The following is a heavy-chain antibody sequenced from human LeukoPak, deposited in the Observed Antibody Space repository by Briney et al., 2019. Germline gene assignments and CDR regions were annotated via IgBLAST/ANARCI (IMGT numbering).Heavy chain of an antibody. D-gene: IGHD3-16*01. Sequence: SETLSLTCTVSGGSISSSSYYWGWIRQPPGKGLEWIGSIYYSGSTYYNPSLKSRVTISVDTSKNQFSLKLSSVTAADTAVYYCARHDRFDNWGQGILVTISS. CDR1: GGSISSSSYY. CDR3: ARHDRFDN. CDR2: IYYSGST. J-gene: IGHJ4*02. V-gene: IGHV4-39*07.